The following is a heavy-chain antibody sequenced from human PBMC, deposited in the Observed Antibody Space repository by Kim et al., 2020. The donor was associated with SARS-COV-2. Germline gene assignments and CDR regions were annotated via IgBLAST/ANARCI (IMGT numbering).Heavy chain of an antibody. V-gene: IGHV1-46*01. D-gene: IGHD3-10*01. J-gene: IGHJ4*02. CDR1: GYTFTSYY. CDR3: ARWGSGSGRIAYFDY. CDR2: INPSGGST. Sequence: ASVKVSCKASGYTFTSYYMHWVRQAPGQGLEWMGIINPSGGSTSYAQKFQGRVTMTRDTSTSTVYMELSSLRSEDTAVYYCARWGSGSGRIAYFDYWGQGTLVTVSS.